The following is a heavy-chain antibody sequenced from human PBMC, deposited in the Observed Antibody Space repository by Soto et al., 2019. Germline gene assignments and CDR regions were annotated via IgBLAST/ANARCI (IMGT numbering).Heavy chain of an antibody. CDR2: IYHSGST. J-gene: IGHJ5*02. CDR1: SGSISSSNW. CDR3: ARLIAAASVDWFDP. Sequence: SETLSLTCAVSSGSISSSNWWSWVRQPPGKGLEWIGEIYHSGSTNYNPSLKSRVTISVDKSKNQFSLKLSSVAAADTAVYYCARLIAAASVDWFDPWGQGTLVTVSS. V-gene: IGHV4-4*02. D-gene: IGHD6-13*01.